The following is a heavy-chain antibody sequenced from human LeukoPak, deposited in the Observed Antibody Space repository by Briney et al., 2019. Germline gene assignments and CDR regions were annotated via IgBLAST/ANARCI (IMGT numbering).Heavy chain of an antibody. D-gene: IGHD3-22*01. CDR2: INTNTGNP. CDR1: GYTFTSYA. Sequence: ASVKVSCKASGYTFTSYAMNWVRQAPGQGLEWMGWINTNTGNPTYAQGFTGRFVFSLDTSVSTAYLQISSLKAEDTAVYYCARDLVRVSSGYYVHYGMDVWGQGTTVTVSS. J-gene: IGHJ6*02. CDR3: ARDLVRVSSGYYVHYGMDV. V-gene: IGHV7-4-1*02.